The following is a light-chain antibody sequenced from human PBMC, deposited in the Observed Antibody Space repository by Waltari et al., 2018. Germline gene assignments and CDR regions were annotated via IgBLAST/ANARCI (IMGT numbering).Light chain of an antibody. Sequence: QSVLTQPPSVSGAPGQRVSISCTGSGSNLGAGYDVHWYQQHPGKAPKLLIYGPSTRPPGVPDRFFGSKSGTSASLAITALQAEDEAEYYCQSYDTSLSVVFGGGTKLTVL. J-gene: IGLJ2*01. CDR2: GPS. CDR3: QSYDTSLSVV. CDR1: GSNLGAGYD. V-gene: IGLV1-40*01.